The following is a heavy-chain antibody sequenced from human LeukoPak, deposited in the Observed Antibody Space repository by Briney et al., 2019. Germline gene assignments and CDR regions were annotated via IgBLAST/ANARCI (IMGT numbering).Heavy chain of an antibody. CDR3: AKPYYYGSRSYMDY. CDR2: ISYDGSNT. Sequence: PGRSLRLSCAASGFTFSSYGMHWVRQAPGKGLEWVAVISYDGSNTYYADSVKGRFTISRDNSKNMLYLQMNSLRAEDTAVYYCAKPYYYGSRSYMDYWGQGTVVTVSS. D-gene: IGHD3-10*01. J-gene: IGHJ4*02. CDR1: GFTFSSYG. V-gene: IGHV3-30*18.